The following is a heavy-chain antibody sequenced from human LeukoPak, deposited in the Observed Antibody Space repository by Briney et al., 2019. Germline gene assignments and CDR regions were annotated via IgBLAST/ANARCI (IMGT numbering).Heavy chain of an antibody. CDR2: INSDGSST. CDR1: GFTFSSHW. CDR3: ARDGREFGDLFDY. D-gene: IGHD3-10*01. J-gene: IGHJ4*02. Sequence: GGSLRLSCAASGFTFSSHWMHWVRQAPGKGLVWVSRINSDGSSTTYADSVKGRFTISRDNAKDTLYLQMNSLRAEDTAVYYCARDGREFGDLFDYWGQGTLVTVSS. V-gene: IGHV3-74*03.